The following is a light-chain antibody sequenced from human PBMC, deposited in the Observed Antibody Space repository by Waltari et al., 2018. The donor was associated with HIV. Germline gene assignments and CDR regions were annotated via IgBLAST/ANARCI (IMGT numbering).Light chain of an antibody. Sequence: QSVLTQPPSVSAAPGPKVTISCSGSSSTIWRNYVSRYQQLPGADPTLLIYDKTERPSGIPDRFSGSKSGTSATLGITGLQTGDEADYYCGTWDSSLGGWVFGGGTKLAVL. CDR1: SSTIWRNY. CDR2: DKT. J-gene: IGLJ3*02. V-gene: IGLV1-51*01. CDR3: GTWDSSLGGWV.